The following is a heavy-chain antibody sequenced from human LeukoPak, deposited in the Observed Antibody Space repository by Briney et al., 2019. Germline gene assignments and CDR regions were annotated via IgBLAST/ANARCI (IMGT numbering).Heavy chain of an antibody. D-gene: IGHD4-17*01. V-gene: IGHV4-30-2*01. CDR1: GGSISSGGYS. CDR3: ARAMTTVTTATGD. CDR2: IYHSGST. Sequence: PSETLSLTCAVSGGSISSGGYSWGWIRQPPGKGLEWIGYIYHSGSTYYNPSLKSRATISVDRSKNQFYLKLSSVTAADTAVYYCARAMTTVTTATGDWRQGTLLTVSS. J-gene: IGHJ4*02.